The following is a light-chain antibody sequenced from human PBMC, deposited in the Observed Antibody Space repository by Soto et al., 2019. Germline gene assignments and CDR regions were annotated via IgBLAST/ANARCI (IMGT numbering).Light chain of an antibody. V-gene: IGKV3D-15*01. J-gene: IGKJ4*01. CDR3: QQYKKWPLT. CDR1: ETISRD. Sequence: IVMTQSPATLSVSPGEGATLSCRASETISRDLAWYQQKPGQSPRLLIFGAFTRATGVPVRFSGSGSGTEFTLTVSSLQSEDVAVYFCQQYKKWPLTVGGGTRVESK. CDR2: GAF.